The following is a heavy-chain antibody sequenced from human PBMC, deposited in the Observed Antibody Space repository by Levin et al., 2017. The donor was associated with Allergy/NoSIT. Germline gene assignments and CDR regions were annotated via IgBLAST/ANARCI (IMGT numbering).Heavy chain of an antibody. J-gene: IGHJ3*02. CDR1: GYTFTSYG. CDR2: ISAYNGNT. D-gene: IGHD2-21*02. Sequence: ASVKVSCKASGYTFTSYGISWVRQAPGQGLEWMGWISAYNGNTNYAQKLQGRVTMTTDTSTSTAYMELRCLRSDDTAVYYCARDVGETAIDAFDIWGQGTMVTVSS. V-gene: IGHV1-18*01. CDR3: ARDVGETAIDAFDI.